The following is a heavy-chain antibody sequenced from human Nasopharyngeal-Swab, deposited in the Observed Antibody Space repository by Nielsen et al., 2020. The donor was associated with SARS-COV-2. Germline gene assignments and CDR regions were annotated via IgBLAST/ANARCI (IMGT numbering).Heavy chain of an antibody. D-gene: IGHD3-10*01. CDR1: GYTFTSYD. CDR2: MNTNSGNT. J-gene: IGHJ6*03. V-gene: IGHV1-8*01. Sequence: ASVKVSCKASGYTFTSYDINWVRQATGQGLEWMGWMNTNSGNTGYAQKFQGRVTMTRNTSISTAYMELSSLRSEDTAVYYCARGKRTLSSALLWFAAYYYYMDVWGKGTTVTVSS. CDR3: ARGKRTLSSALLWFAAYYYYMDV.